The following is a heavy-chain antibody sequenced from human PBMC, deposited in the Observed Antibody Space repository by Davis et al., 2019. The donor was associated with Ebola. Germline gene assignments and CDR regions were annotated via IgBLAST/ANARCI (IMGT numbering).Heavy chain of an antibody. D-gene: IGHD3-22*01. Sequence: AASVKVPCKASGYTFTGYYMHWVRQAPGQGLEWMGRINPNSGGTNYAQKFQGRVTMTRDTSISTAYMELSRLRSDDTAVYYCAREGYDSSGYHWAYWGQGTLVTVSS. CDR2: INPNSGGT. CDR3: AREGYDSSGYHWAY. J-gene: IGHJ4*02. V-gene: IGHV1-2*06. CDR1: GYTFTGYY.